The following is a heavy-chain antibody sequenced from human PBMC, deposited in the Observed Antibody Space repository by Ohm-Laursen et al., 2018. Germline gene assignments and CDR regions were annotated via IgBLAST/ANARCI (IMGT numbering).Heavy chain of an antibody. J-gene: IGHJ4*02. V-gene: IGHV3-9*01. CDR1: GFTFDDFA. Sequence: SLRLSCSASGFTFDDFAMHWVRQRPGKGLEWVSGISWNSGNIDYAVSLKGRFTISRDNGKNTLYLQMNSLRAEDTAVYYCAREAMVTTEGIDYWGQGTLVTVSS. D-gene: IGHD4-17*01. CDR2: ISWNSGNI. CDR3: AREAMVTTEGIDY.